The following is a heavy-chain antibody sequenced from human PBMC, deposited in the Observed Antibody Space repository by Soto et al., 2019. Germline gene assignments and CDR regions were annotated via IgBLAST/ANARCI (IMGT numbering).Heavy chain of an antibody. D-gene: IGHD4-17*01. J-gene: IGHJ5*02. CDR3: AREIVPTTATNWFAP. V-gene: IGHV1-46*01. Sequence: ASVKVSCKASGYTFTTYYMHWVRQAPGQGLEWMGVINPSGGSTNYAQKYQGRVPMTSDTSTSTLYMELSSLRTEDTAVYYCAREIVPTTATNWFAPWGQGTLVPVSP. CDR1: GYTFTTYY. CDR2: INPSGGST.